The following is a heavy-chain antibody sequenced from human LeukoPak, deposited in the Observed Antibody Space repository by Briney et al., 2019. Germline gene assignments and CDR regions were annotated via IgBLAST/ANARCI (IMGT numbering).Heavy chain of an antibody. V-gene: IGHV3-7*02. J-gene: IGHJ3*02. Sequence: GGSLRLSCAASGFTFSSYWMSWVRQAPGKGLEWVASIKQDGSEKYYVDYVKGRFTISRNNAKNSMYLQMNSLRAEDTAVYYCASGDAFNIWGQGTMVTVSS. CDR3: ASGDAFNI. CDR2: IKQDGSEK. CDR1: GFTFSSYW.